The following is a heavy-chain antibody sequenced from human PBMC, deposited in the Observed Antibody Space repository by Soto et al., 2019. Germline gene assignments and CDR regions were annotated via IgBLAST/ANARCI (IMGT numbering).Heavy chain of an antibody. CDR2: ISYDGSNK. CDR3: AKDSSQEMAIFDY. Sequence: PGGSLRLSCAAPGFTFSSYGMHWVRQAPGKGLEWVAVISYDGSNKYYADSVKGRFTISRDNSKNTLYLQMNSLRAEDTAVYYCAKDSSQEMAIFDYWGQGTLVTVSS. J-gene: IGHJ4*02. V-gene: IGHV3-30*18. CDR1: GFTFSSYG.